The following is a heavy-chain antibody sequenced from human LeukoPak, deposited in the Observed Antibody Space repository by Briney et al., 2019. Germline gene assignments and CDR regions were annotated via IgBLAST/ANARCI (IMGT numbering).Heavy chain of an antibody. CDR2: ISYDGSNK. Sequence: QPGRSLRLSCAASGFTFSSYAMHWVRQAPGKGLEWVAVISYDGSNKYYADSVKGRFTISRDNSKNTLYLQMNSLRAEDTAVYYCAREVGRDYDFWSGLLSDYWGQGTLVTVSS. J-gene: IGHJ4*02. CDR3: AREVGRDYDFWSGLLSDY. V-gene: IGHV3-30*01. CDR1: GFTFSSYA. D-gene: IGHD3-3*01.